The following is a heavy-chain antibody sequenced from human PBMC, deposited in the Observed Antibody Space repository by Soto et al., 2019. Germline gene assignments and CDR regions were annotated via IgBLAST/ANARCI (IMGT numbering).Heavy chain of an antibody. V-gene: IGHV3-30*18. D-gene: IGHD3-22*01. CDR3: AKTITTYSGDSRGRGAVVDY. Sequence: QVQLVESGGGVVQPGRSLRLSCAASGFTFSTCGMHWVRQPPGKGLEWVAVISSDGKSEHYADPVKGRFSISRDNSKNTLSLQMNSLRVEDTAVYYCAKTITTYSGDSRGRGAVVDYWGQGTLVTVSS. CDR2: ISSDGKSE. J-gene: IGHJ4*02. CDR1: GFTFSTCG.